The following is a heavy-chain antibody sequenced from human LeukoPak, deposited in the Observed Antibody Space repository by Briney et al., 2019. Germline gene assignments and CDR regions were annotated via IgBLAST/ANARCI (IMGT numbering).Heavy chain of an antibody. D-gene: IGHD6-13*01. CDR1: GGSISSSSYY. Sequence: SETLSLTCTVSGGSISSSSYYWGWIRQPPGKGLEWIGSIYYSGSTYYNPSLKSRVTISVDTSKNQFSLMLSSVSGTDPAVYYCAIQTQGSSSRYDYFDYWGQGSLVTVSS. CDR3: AIQTQGSSSRYDYFDY. J-gene: IGHJ4*02. V-gene: IGHV4-39*01. CDR2: IYYSGST.